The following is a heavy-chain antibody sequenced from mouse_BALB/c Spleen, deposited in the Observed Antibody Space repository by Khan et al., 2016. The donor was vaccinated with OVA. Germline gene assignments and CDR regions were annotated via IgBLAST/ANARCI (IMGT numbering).Heavy chain of an antibody. V-gene: IGHV3-2*02. J-gene: IGHJ3*01. Sequence: QLEESGPGLVKPSQSLSLTCTVTGYSITSEYTWNWIRQFPGNKLEWMGFISYSGNTRYNPSLKSRISIHRAPSKNQFFLKLNSVTSEDTATYYCARKDYYDYDPFPYWGQGTLVTVSA. CDR3: ARKDYYDYDPFPY. CDR2: ISYSGNT. D-gene: IGHD2-4*01. CDR1: GYSITSEYT.